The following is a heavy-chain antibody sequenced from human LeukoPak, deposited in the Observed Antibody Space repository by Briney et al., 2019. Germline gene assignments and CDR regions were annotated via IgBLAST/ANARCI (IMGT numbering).Heavy chain of an antibody. CDR2: ISYDGSNK. D-gene: IGHD3-9*01. Sequence: GGSLRLSCAASGFTFSSYAMHWVRQAPGKGLEWVAVISYDGSNKYYADSVKGRFTISRDNSKNTLYLQMNSLRAEDTAVYYCARDEDYDILTGYQDAFDIWGQGTMVTVSS. CDR3: ARDEDYDILTGYQDAFDI. J-gene: IGHJ3*02. CDR1: GFTFSSYA. V-gene: IGHV3-30*04.